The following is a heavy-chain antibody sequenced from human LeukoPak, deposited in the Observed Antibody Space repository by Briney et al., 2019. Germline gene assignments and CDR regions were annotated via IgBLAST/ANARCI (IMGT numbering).Heavy chain of an antibody. CDR3: ARDLDTAMVKVGY. CDR1: GYTFTGYY. Sequence: ASVKVSCKASGYTFTGYYMHWVRQAPGQGLEWMGWINPNSGGTNYAQKFQSRVTMTRDTSISTAYMELSRLRSDDTAVYYCARDLDTAMVKVGYWGQGTLVTVSS. J-gene: IGHJ4*02. D-gene: IGHD5-18*01. V-gene: IGHV1-2*02. CDR2: INPNSGGT.